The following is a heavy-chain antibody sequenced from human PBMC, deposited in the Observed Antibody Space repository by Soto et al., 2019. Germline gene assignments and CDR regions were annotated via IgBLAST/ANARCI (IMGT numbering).Heavy chain of an antibody. CDR1: GGSISSGGYY. Sequence: SETLSLTCTVSGGSISSGGYYWSWIRQHPGKGLEWIGYIYYSGSTYYNPSLKSRVTISVDTSKNQFSLKLSSVTAADTAVYYCARLAMVVAVTTSYYMDVWGKGTTVTVSS. CDR3: ARLAMVVAVTTSYYMDV. V-gene: IGHV4-31*03. D-gene: IGHD2-15*01. J-gene: IGHJ6*03. CDR2: IYYSGST.